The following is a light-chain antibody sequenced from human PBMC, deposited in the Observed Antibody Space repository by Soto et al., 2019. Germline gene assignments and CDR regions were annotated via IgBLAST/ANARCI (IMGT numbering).Light chain of an antibody. V-gene: IGLV2-18*02. CDR2: EVS. J-gene: IGLJ1*01. CDR1: HNEVGSYNR. Sequence: QSVLTQPPPVSGSPGPSVTISCTGTHNEVGSYNRVSWYQQPPGTAPKLMIYEVSNRPSGVPDRFSGSKSGNTASLTISGLQAEDEADYYCSSYTSSSTYVFGTGTKVTVL. CDR3: SSYTSSSTYV.